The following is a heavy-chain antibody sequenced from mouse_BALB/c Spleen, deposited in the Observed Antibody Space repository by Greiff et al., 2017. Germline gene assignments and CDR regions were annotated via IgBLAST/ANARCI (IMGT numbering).Heavy chain of an antibody. J-gene: IGHJ1*01. CDR3: AVRRLDFDV. CDR1: GYTFTSYW. D-gene: IGHD2-14*01. V-gene: IGHV1-7*01. Sequence: VQLVESGAELAKPGASVKMSCKASGYTFTSYWMHWVKQRPGQGLEWIGYINPSTGYTEYNQKFKDKATLTADKSSSTAYMQLSSLTSEDSAVYYCAVRRLDFDVGGAGTTVTVSS. CDR2: INPSTGYT.